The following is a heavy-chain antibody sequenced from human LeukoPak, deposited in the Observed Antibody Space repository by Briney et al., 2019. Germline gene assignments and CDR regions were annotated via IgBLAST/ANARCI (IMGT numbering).Heavy chain of an antibody. J-gene: IGHJ4*02. V-gene: IGHV1-69*04. CDR2: IIPILGIA. CDR3: ARDRTYYGSGSQYFDY. CDR1: GGTFSSYA. Sequence: ASVKVSCKASGGTFSSYAISWVRQAPGQGLEWMGRIIPILGIANYAQKFQGRVTITADKSTSTAYMELSSLRSDDTAVYYCARDRTYYGSGSQYFDYWGQGTLVTVSS. D-gene: IGHD3-10*01.